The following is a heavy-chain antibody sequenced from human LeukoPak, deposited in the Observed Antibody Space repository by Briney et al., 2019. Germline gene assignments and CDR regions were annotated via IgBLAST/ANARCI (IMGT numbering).Heavy chain of an antibody. CDR2: ISGSGSTI. Sequence: GESLRLSCAASGFTFSDYYMSWIRQAPGKGLEWVSYISGSGSTIYYADSVKGRFTISRDNAKNSLYLQMNSLRAEDTAVYYCARLTDLYGMDVWGQGTTVTVSS. CDR3: ARLTDLYGMDV. J-gene: IGHJ6*02. CDR1: GFTFSDYY. D-gene: IGHD2-8*02. V-gene: IGHV3-11*01.